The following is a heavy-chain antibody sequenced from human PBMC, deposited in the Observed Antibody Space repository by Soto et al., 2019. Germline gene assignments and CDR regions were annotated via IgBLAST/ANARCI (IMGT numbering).Heavy chain of an antibody. J-gene: IGHJ1*01. CDR1: GFTFSSYG. Sequence: ESGGGVVQPGRSLRLSCAASGFTFSSYGMHWVRQAPGKGLEWVAVIWYDGSNKYYADSVKGRFTISRDNSKNTLYLQMNSLRAEDTAVYYCARDAVQPPRRYFQHWGQGTLVTVSS. V-gene: IGHV3-33*01. CDR3: ARDAVQPPRRYFQH. CDR2: IWYDGSNK.